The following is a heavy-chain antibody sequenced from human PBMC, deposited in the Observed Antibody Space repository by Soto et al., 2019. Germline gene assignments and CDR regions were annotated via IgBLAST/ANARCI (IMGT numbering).Heavy chain of an antibody. CDR3: ASIPLRITCGGACYRSYFDY. V-gene: IGHV4-39*01. D-gene: IGHD2-21*02. Sequence: QLQLQGSGPGLVKPSETLSLTCTVSGGSISSSTYYWGWIRQPPGKGLEWIGTIYYSGGAYYNPSLNSRVTISADTSKDQFSLKLSSVTAADTTVYYCASIPLRITCGGACYRSYFDYWGQGTLVTVSS. CDR1: GGSISSSTYY. J-gene: IGHJ4*02. CDR2: IYYSGGA.